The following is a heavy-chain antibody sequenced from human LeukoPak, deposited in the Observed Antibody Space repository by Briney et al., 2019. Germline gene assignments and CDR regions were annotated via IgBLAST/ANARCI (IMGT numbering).Heavy chain of an antibody. CDR2: IYYTGTT. V-gene: IGHV4-59*08. Sequence: PSEALSLTCTVSGGSISSYYWSWIRQPPGKGLEWVGYIYYTGTTNYNPSLKSRVTISLDTSKNQFSLKLSSVTAADTAVYYCTSQRWLQSVYFDYWGQGTLVTVSS. J-gene: IGHJ4*02. CDR3: TSQRWLQSVYFDY. CDR1: GGSISSYY. D-gene: IGHD5-24*01.